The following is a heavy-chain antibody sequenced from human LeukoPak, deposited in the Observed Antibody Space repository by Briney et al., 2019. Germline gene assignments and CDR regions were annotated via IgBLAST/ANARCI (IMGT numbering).Heavy chain of an antibody. D-gene: IGHD3-22*01. Sequence: SETLSLTCAVSGYSISSAYYWGWIRQPPGKGLEWIGSIYYSGTTYYTPSLKSRVTISVDTSKNLFSLKLTSATAADTAVYYCARHSTQVVGLFDCWGQGTLVTVSS. V-gene: IGHV4-38-2*01. CDR3: ARHSTQVVGLFDC. J-gene: IGHJ4*02. CDR1: GYSISSAYY. CDR2: IYYSGTT.